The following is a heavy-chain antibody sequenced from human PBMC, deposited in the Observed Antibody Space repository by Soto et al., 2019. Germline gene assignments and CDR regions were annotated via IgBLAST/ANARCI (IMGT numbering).Heavy chain of an antibody. V-gene: IGHV3-23*01. J-gene: IGHJ6*02. CDR3: ARDLTTRLYYYYGMDV. CDR2: ISGSGGST. Sequence: EVQLLESGGGLVQPGGSLRLSCAASGFTFSSYAMSWVRQAPGKGLEWVSAISGSGGSTYYADSVKGRFTISRDNSKNTLYLQMNSLRAEDTAVYYCARDLTTRLYYYYGMDVWGQGTTVTVSS. CDR1: GFTFSSYA.